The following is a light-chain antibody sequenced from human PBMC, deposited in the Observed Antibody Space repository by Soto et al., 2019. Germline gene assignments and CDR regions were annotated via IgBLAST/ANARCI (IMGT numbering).Light chain of an antibody. CDR3: TSYTTSGTYV. V-gene: IGLV2-14*03. CDR1: SSDIGAYIH. CDR2: DVS. J-gene: IGLJ1*01. Sequence: QSALTQPASVSGSPGQSIAVSCSGTSSDIGAYIHVSWYQQHPGKAPKLMIYDVSNRPSGVSDRFSGYKSGNTASLTISGLQAEDEADYYCTSYTTSGTYVFGAGTKLPVL.